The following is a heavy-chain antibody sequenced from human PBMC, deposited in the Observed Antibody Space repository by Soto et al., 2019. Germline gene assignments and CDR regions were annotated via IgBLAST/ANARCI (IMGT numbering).Heavy chain of an antibody. CDR1: GGTFSSYT. J-gene: IGHJ5*02. D-gene: IGHD6-19*01. V-gene: IGHV1-69*08. Sequence: QVQLVQSGAEVQKPGSSVKVSCKASGGTFSSYTISWVRQAPGQGLEWMGRIIPILGIANYAQKFQGRVTITADKSTSTAYMELSSLRSEDTAVYYCARDQPVAGTFDPWGQGTLVTVSS. CDR2: IIPILGIA. CDR3: ARDQPVAGTFDP.